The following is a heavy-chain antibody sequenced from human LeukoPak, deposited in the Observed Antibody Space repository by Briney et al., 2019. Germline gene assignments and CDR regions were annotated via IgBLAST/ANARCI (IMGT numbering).Heavy chain of an antibody. V-gene: IGHV1-2*02. D-gene: IGHD3-3*01. J-gene: IGHJ4*02. CDR3: ATSIPTNQFDY. Sequence: ASVKVSCKASGYTFTSYGISWVRQAPGQGLKWMGWINPNTGGTNYAQKLQGRVTMTRDTSISTAYLELSRLRSDDTAVYYCATSIPTNQFDYWGQGTLVTVSS. CDR2: INPNTGGT. CDR1: GYTFTSYG.